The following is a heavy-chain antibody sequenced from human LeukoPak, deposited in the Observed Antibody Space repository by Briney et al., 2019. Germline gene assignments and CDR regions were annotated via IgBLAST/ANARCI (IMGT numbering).Heavy chain of an antibody. J-gene: IGHJ4*02. CDR2: INPNSGGT. D-gene: IGHD6-19*01. Sequence: VSVKVSCKASGYTFTGYYMHWVRQAPGQGLEWMGWINPNSGGTDYAQKFQGWVTMTRDTSISTAYMELSRLRSDDTAVYYCARSGYSSGWYYFDYWGQGTLVTVSS. CDR3: ARSGYSSGWYYFDY. CDR1: GYTFTGYY. V-gene: IGHV1-2*04.